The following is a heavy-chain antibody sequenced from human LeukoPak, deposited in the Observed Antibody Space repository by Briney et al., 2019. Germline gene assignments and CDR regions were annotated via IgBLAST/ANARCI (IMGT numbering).Heavy chain of an antibody. D-gene: IGHD3-16*02. CDR2: IWFDGSEQ. CDR3: AREGDSRWGELSP. V-gene: IGHV3-33*01. J-gene: IGHJ1*01. Sequence: SGGSLRLSCAASGFTFSTYAIHWVHQAPGKGLEWVAVIWFDGSEQYYADSVKGRFIISRDNSKSTSNLQLNSLRAEDTAVYYCAREGDSRWGELSPWGQGTLVTVSS. CDR1: GFTFSTYA.